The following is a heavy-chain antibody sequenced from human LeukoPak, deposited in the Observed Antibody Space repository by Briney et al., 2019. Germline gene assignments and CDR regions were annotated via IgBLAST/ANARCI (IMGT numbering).Heavy chain of an antibody. CDR1: GFTFSSYA. D-gene: IGHD6-6*01. CDR2: ISYDGSNK. CDR3: ARAQRSSSSNYYYGMDV. V-gene: IGHV3-30-3*01. J-gene: IGHJ6*02. Sequence: GGSLRLSCAASGFTFSSYAMHWVRQAPGKRLEWVAVISYDGSNKYYADSVKGRFTISRDNSKNTLYLQMNSLRAEDTAVYYCARAQRSSSSNYYYGMDVWGQGTTVTVSS.